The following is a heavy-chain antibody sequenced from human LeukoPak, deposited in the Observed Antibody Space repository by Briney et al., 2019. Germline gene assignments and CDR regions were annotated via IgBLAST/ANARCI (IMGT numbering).Heavy chain of an antibody. CDR3: ARGVTGSGLVRGVIMVDY. V-gene: IGHV4-38-2*01. CDR2: IYHSGST. J-gene: IGHJ4*02. Sequence: SETLSLTCAVSGYSISSVYYWGWIRQPPGKGLEWIGSIYHSGSTYYNPSLASRVTISVDTSKNQFSLKPSSVAAADTAVYYCARGVTGSGLVRGVIMVDYWGQGTLVTVSS. CDR1: GYSISSVYY. D-gene: IGHD3-10*01.